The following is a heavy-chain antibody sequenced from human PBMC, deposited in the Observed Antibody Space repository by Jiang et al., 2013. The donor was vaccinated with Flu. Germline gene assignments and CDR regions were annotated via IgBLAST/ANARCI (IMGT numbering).Heavy chain of an antibody. CDR2: IDPSDSYT. CDR3: ASLRRSSGYYYYFDY. Sequence: GAEVKKPGESLRISCKGSGYSFTSYWISWVRQMPGKGLEWMGRIDPSDSYTNYSPSFQGHVTISADKSISTAYLQWSSLKASDTAMYYCASLRRSSGYYYYFDYWGQGTLVTVSS. D-gene: IGHD3-22*01. CDR1: GYSFTSYW. V-gene: IGHV5-10-1*01. J-gene: IGHJ4*02.